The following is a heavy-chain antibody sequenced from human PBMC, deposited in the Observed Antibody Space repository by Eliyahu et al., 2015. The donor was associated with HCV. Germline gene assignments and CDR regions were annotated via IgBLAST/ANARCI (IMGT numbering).Heavy chain of an antibody. D-gene: IGHD4-23*01. J-gene: IGHJ5*02. CDR2: INHSGST. CDR1: GGSFSGYY. Sequence: QVQLQQWGAGLLKPSETLSLTCAVYGGSFSGYYWTWIRQPPGKGLEWIGEINHSGSTNYHPSLKSRVTISLDTSRKQFSLKLNSVTAADTAVYYCARVIGGNPPNPWGQGTLVTVSS. V-gene: IGHV4-34*02. CDR3: ARVIGGNPPNP.